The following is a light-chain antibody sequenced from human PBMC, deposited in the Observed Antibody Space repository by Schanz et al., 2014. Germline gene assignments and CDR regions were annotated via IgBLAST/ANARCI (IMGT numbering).Light chain of an antibody. J-gene: IGKJ3*01. CDR1: QGIRND. CDR3: QHYNTYVFT. Sequence: AIQMTQSPSSLSAFVGDRVTITCRASQGIRNDLGWYQQKPGKAPKLLIYDASTLERGVPSRFSGSGSVTEFTLTISGLQPDDFATYYCQHYNTYVFTFGPGTKVDIK. V-gene: IGKV1-13*02. CDR2: DAS.